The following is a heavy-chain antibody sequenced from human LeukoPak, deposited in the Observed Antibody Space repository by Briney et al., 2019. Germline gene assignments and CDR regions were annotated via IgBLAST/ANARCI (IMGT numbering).Heavy chain of an antibody. CDR3: ARERTAPHYFDY. CDR2: IYYSGST. Sequence: SETLSLTCTVSGGSISSGGYYWSWIRQHPGKGLEWIGYIYYSGSTYYNPSLKSRVTISVDTSKNQFSPKLSSVTAADTAVYYCARERTAPHYFDYWGQGTLVTVSS. J-gene: IGHJ4*02. CDR1: GGSISSGGYY. V-gene: IGHV4-31*03. D-gene: IGHD1-1*01.